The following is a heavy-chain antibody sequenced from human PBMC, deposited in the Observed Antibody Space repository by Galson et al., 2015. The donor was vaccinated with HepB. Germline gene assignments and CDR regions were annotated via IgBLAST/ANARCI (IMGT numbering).Heavy chain of an antibody. CDR3: ARVKFDETENFDY. V-gene: IGHV4-30-4*01. CDR2: IYYSGST. J-gene: IGHJ4*02. Sequence: LTCTVSGDSISSNDHYWSWIRQPPGKALEWIGYIYYSGSTCYNPSLKSRVTILVDTSKNQFSLKLSSVTAADTAVYYCARVKFDETENFDYWGQGTLVTVSS. D-gene: IGHD3-9*01. CDR1: GDSISSNDHY.